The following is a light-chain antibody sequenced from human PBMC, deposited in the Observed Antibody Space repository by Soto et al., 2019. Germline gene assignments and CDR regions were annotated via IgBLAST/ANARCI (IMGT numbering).Light chain of an antibody. V-gene: IGLV1-40*01. CDR1: SSNIGAGYD. Sequence: QSVLTQPSSVSGAPGQRVTISCTGSSSNIGAGYDVHWYLQLPGTAPKLLIYGNTNRPSGVPDRFSGSKSGTSASLAITGLQAEDEADYYCQSYDSSLSGFYVFGTGTKVTVL. CDR3: QSYDSSLSGFYV. CDR2: GNT. J-gene: IGLJ1*01.